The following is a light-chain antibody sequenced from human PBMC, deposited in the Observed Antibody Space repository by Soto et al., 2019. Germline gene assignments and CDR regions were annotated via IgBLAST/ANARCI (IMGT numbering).Light chain of an antibody. CDR3: SSYPSSTTFV. CDR1: SSDVGGYNY. V-gene: IGLV2-14*03. J-gene: IGLJ1*01. Sequence: QSALTQPASVPGSPVQSITISCTGTSSDVGGYNYVSWYQQHPGKAPKLMISDITNRPSGVSNRFSGSKSGNTASLTISGLQAEDEAEYYCSSYPSSTTFVFGTGTRSPS. CDR2: DIT.